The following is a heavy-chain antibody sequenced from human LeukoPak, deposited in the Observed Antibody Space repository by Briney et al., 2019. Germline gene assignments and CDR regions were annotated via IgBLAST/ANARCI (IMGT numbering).Heavy chain of an antibody. D-gene: IGHD1-26*01. CDR1: GVSISSVGYD. CDR3: ARGSYVGPTSGYFDY. V-gene: IGHV4-31*03. CDR2: IYYSGST. J-gene: IGHJ4*02. Sequence: SDTLSLTCTVSGVSISSVGYDWSWIRRHPGKGLECIGYIYYSGSTYYNPSLKSRVTISVDTSKNQFSLKLSSVTAADTAVYYCARGSYVGPTSGYFDYWGQGTLVTVSS.